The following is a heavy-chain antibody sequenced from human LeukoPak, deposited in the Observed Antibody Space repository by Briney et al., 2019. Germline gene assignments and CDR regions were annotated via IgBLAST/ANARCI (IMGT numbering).Heavy chain of an antibody. J-gene: IGHJ4*02. V-gene: IGHV1-3*01. CDR2: INAGNGNT. CDR3: ARDLGRGYSGYDLNY. CDR1: GYTFTSYA. Sequence: ASVKVSCKASGYTFTSYAIHWVRQAPGQRLEWMGWINAGNGNTKYSQKFQGRVTITRDTSASTAYMELSSLRSEDTAVYYCARDLGRGYSGYDLNYWGQGTLVTVSS. D-gene: IGHD5-12*01.